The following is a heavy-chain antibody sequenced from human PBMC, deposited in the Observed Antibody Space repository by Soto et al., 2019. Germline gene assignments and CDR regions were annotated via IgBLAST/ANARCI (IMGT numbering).Heavy chain of an antibody. V-gene: IGHV3-48*01. CDR3: ARDQPKYCSGGSCYDY. CDR1: GFTFSSYS. D-gene: IGHD2-15*01. Sequence: GGSLRLSCAASGFTFSSYSRNWVRQAPGKGLEWVSYISSSSSTIYYADSVKGRFTISRDNAKNSLYLQMNSLRAEDTAVYYCARDQPKYCSGGSCYDYWGQGTLVTVSS. J-gene: IGHJ4*02. CDR2: ISSSSSTI.